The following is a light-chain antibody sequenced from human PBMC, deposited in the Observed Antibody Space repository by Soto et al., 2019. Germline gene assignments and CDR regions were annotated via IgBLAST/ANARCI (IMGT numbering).Light chain of an antibody. V-gene: IGLV1-44*01. CDR1: SSTIGSNP. CDR2: RSD. J-gene: IGLJ3*02. CDR3: ATWDDNVDGTV. Sequence: QSVLTQPPSASGTPGQRVTISFSGSSSTIGSNPVQWYRQLPGTAPQLHIYRSDQRPTGIPDRFSGYKSGTPASLTISGLQSEDDADYHCATWDDNVDGTVVGGGTKLTVL.